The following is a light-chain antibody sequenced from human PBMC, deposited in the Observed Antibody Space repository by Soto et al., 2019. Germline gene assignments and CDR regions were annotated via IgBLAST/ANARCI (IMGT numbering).Light chain of an antibody. CDR2: DVS. CDR1: SSDVGGYNY. J-gene: IGLJ2*01. V-gene: IGLV2-14*01. Sequence: QSALTQPASVSGSPVQSITISCTGTSSDVGGYNYVSWYQQHPGKAPKLMIYDVSNRPSGVSNRFSGSKSGNTASLTISGLQAEDEAHYYCSSYTSSSTLVFGGGTKVT. CDR3: SSYTSSSTLV.